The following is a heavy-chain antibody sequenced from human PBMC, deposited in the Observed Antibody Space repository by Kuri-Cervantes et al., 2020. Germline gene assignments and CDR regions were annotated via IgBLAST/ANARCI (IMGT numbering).Heavy chain of an antibody. CDR3: ARDGDITGTIYYYMDV. CDR2: MNPNSGNT. D-gene: IGHD1-20*01. Sequence: ASVKVSCKASGYTFTSYDINWVRQATGQGLEWMGWMNPNSGNTGYAQKFQGRVTMTRNTSISTAYMELSSLRSEDTAVYYCARDGDITGTIYYYMDVWGKGTTVTVSS. CDR1: GYTFTSYD. V-gene: IGHV1-8*02. J-gene: IGHJ6*03.